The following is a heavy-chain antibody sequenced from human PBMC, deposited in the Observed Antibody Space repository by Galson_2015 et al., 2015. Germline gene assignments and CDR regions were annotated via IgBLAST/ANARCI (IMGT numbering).Heavy chain of an antibody. D-gene: IGHD3-10*01. V-gene: IGHV1-18*01. Sequence: QSGAEVKKPGASVKVSCKASGYTFTSYGISWVRQAPGQGLEWMGWISAYNGNTNYAQKLQGRITMTTDTSTSTAYMELRSLRSDDTAVYYCARPEAPLWFGELDAFEIWGQGTMVTVSS. CDR3: ARPEAPLWFGELDAFEI. CDR1: GYTFTSYG. J-gene: IGHJ3*02. CDR2: ISAYNGNT.